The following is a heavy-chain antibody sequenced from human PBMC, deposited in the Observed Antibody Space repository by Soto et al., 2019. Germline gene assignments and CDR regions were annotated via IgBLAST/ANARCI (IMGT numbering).Heavy chain of an antibody. CDR2: ISSSSTYR. CDR1: GFTFSDYY. D-gene: IGHD3-22*01. V-gene: IGHV3-11*03. Sequence: GGSLRLSCAASGFTFSDYYMSWIRQAPGKGLERVSYISSSSTYRNYADSVEGRFTISRDNAKSSLYLQMNSLKTEDTAVYYCTTTYYYDSSGYYQRPFYYGMDVWGQGTTVTVSS. CDR3: TTTYYYDSSGYYQRPFYYGMDV. J-gene: IGHJ6*02.